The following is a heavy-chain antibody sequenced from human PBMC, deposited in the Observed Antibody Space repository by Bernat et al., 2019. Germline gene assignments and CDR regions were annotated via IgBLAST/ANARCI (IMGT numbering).Heavy chain of an antibody. CDR3: VRDHMWAFDY. CDR1: GFTFSDYP. J-gene: IGHJ4*02. D-gene: IGHD1-26*01. Sequence: EVQLVESGGCLVKPGGSLRLSCAASGFTFSDYPMNWVRQTPGKGLEWISHIRSTSSLIYYADSVKGRFTISRDNAKNSLYLQMNSLRAEDTAVYYCVRDHMWAFDYWGQGTLVTVSS. V-gene: IGHV3-21*05. CDR2: IRSTSSLI.